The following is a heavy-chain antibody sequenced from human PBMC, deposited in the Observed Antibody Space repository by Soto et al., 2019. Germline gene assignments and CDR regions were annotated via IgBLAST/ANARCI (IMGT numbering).Heavy chain of an antibody. D-gene: IGHD1-1*01. J-gene: IGHJ2*01. Sequence: QVQLVESGGGVVQPGRSLRLSCAASGFTFSSYGMHWVRQAPGKGLEWVAVIWYDGSNKYYADSVKGRFTISRDNSKNTLYLQMNSLRAEDTAVYYCARDRRGTYNWYDVRSWYFDLWGRGTLVTVSS. V-gene: IGHV3-33*01. CDR2: IWYDGSNK. CDR1: GFTFSSYG. CDR3: ARDRRGTYNWYDVRSWYFDL.